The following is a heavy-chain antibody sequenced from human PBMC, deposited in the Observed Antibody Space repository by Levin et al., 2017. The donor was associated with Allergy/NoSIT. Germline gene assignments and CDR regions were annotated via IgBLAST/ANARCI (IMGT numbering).Heavy chain of an antibody. D-gene: IGHD6-13*01. CDR3: ARDHIVYYSTWPSDDFDI. CDR2: ISGSSRTT. J-gene: IGHJ3*02. Sequence: GGSLRLSCAASGFAFSRHEMNWVRQAPGKGLEWIAYISGSSRTTFYADSVKGRFTISRDNANNSMYLQLNSLRAEDTGVYYGARDHIVYYSTWPSDDFDIWGQGTWVSVS. V-gene: IGHV3-48*03. CDR1: GFAFSRHE.